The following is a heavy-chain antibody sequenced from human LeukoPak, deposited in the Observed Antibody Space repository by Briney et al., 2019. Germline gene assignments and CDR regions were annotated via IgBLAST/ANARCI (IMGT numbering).Heavy chain of an antibody. D-gene: IGHD2-2*03. J-gene: IGHJ5*02. CDR3: ARDGYCSSSTCIGWFDP. CDR2: INPNSGGT. V-gene: IGHV1-2*02. CDR1: GYTFTDYY. Sequence: ASVKVSCKASGYTFTDYYLHWVRQAPGQGREWMGWINPNSGGTNYAQKFQGRVTMTRDASISTAYMDLSRLRSDDTAVYYCARDGYCSSSTCIGWFDPWGQGALVTVSS.